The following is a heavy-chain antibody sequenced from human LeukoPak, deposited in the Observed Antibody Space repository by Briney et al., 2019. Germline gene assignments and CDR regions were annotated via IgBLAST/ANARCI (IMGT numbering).Heavy chain of an antibody. CDR3: ARGHDYGDYMHY. CDR1: GGSFSGYY. CDR2: INHSGST. Sequence: SETLSLTCAVYGGSFSGYYWSWIRQPPGKGLEWIGEINHSGSTNYNPSLKGRVTISVDTSKNQFSLKLSSVTAADTAVYYCARGHDYGDYMHYWGQGTLVTVSS. D-gene: IGHD4-17*01. V-gene: IGHV4-34*01. J-gene: IGHJ4*02.